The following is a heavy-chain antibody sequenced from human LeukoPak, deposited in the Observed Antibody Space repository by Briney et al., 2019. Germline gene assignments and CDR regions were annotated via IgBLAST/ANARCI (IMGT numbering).Heavy chain of an antibody. D-gene: IGHD3-3*01. V-gene: IGHV3-23*01. CDR1: AFTFSSYG. Sequence: GGSLRLSCAASAFTFSSYGMSWVRQAPGKGLELVSAISGDGRDIFYADAVKGRFTISRDNSKNTLYLQMNSLRDEDTALYYCAIHGGGTIRIEAFDVWGQGTMVTISS. CDR3: AIHGGGTIRIEAFDV. CDR2: ISGDGRDI. J-gene: IGHJ3*01.